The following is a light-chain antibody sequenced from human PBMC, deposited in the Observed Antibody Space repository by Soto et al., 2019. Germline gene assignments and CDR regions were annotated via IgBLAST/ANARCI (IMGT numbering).Light chain of an antibody. CDR3: QHRSNWLGT. J-gene: IGKJ3*01. CDR2: DAS. V-gene: IGKV3-11*01. CDR1: QSVSSF. Sequence: EIVLTQSPATLSLSPGERATLSCGASQSVSSFLAWYHQKSGQAPRILIYDASSSAPGIPARFSGSGSGTDFTLTISSLEPEDFAVYYCQHRSNWLGTFGHGTKVDIK.